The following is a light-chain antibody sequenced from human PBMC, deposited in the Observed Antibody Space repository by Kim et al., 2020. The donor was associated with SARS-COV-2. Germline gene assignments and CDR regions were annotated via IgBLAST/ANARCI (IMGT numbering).Light chain of an antibody. CDR3: QHHHNWPLS. Sequence: EIVMTQSPATLSVSPGERATLSCRASQSVINNLAWYQQKPGQGLRLLIYSASTRATGVPARFRGSGSGTDFTLTISSLQSEDSAVYYCQHHHNWPLSFGGGTKVEIK. CDR1: QSVINN. V-gene: IGKV3-15*01. CDR2: SAS. J-gene: IGKJ4*01.